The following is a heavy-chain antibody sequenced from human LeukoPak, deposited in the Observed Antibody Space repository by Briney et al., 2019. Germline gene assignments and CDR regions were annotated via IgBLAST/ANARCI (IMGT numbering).Heavy chain of an antibody. CDR3: AREANYYGSGSYFEGTFDY. D-gene: IGHD3-10*01. V-gene: IGHV4-59*01. J-gene: IGHJ4*02. CDR2: IYYTGST. Sequence: SETLSLTCAVYGGSFSGYYWSWIRQPPGKGLEWIGYIYYTGSTNYNPSLKSRVTISADTSKNEFSLRLTSVTAADTAVYYCAREANYYGSGSYFEGTFDYWGQGSLVTVSS. CDR1: GGSFSGYY.